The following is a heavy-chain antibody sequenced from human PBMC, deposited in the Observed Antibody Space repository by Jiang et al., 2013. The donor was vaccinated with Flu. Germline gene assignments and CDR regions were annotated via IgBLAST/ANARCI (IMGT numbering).Heavy chain of an antibody. Sequence: QTLSLTCAISGDSVSSNSAAWNWIRQSPSRGLEWLGRTYYRSKWYNDYAVSVKSRITINPDTSKNQFSLQLNSVAPEDTAVYYCARDRAGTQASYYYYGMDVWGQGTTVTVSS. CDR2: TYYRSKWYN. J-gene: IGHJ6*02. CDR3: ARDRAGTQASYYYYGMDV. V-gene: IGHV6-1*01. CDR1: GDSVSSNSAA. D-gene: IGHD1-1*01.